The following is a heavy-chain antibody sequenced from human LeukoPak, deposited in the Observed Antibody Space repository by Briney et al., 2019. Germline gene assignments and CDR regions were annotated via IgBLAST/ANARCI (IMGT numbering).Heavy chain of an antibody. Sequence: ASVKVSCKASVYTFTGYYMHGVRQAPGQGLEWMGWINPNSGGTKYAKKFQGRVTMTRDTSISTAYMELSRLRSDDTAVYYCARDIDYWGQGTLVTVSS. V-gene: IGHV1-2*02. CDR1: VYTFTGYY. CDR2: INPNSGGT. J-gene: IGHJ4*02. CDR3: ARDIDY.